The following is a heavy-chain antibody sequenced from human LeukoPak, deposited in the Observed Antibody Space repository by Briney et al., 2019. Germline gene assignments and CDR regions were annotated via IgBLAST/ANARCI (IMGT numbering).Heavy chain of an antibody. CDR3: ASNYGSGSYYFDY. CDR2: ISSSSSYI. CDR1: GFTFSSYS. V-gene: IGHV3-21*01. J-gene: IGHJ4*02. D-gene: IGHD3-10*01. Sequence: GGTLRLSCAVSGFTFSSYSMNWVRQAPGKGLEWVSSISSSSSYIYYADSVKGRFTISRDNAKNSLYLQMNSLRAEDTAVYYCASNYGSGSYYFDYWGQGTLVTVSS.